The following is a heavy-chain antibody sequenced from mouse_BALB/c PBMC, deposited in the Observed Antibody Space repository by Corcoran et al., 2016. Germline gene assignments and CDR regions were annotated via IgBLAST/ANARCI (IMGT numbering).Heavy chain of an antibody. CDR2: INTYTGEP. D-gene: IGHD2-4*01. Sequence: QIQLVQSGPELKKPGETVKISCKASGYTFTNYGMNWVKQAPGKGLKWMGWINTYTGEPTYADDFKGRFAFSLETSASTAYLQINTLKNEDTATYFCAIYYDYAMDYWGQGTSVTVSS. CDR3: AIYYDYAMDY. V-gene: IGHV9-3-1*01. J-gene: IGHJ4*01. CDR1: GYTFTNYG.